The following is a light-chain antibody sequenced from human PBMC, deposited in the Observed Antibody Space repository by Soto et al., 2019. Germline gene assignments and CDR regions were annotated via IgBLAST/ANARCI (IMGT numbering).Light chain of an antibody. CDR3: QKYNSAPRT. CDR2: AAS. Sequence: DIQMTQSPSSLSASVGDRVTLTCRASQGIANYLVWYQHKPGKVPNLLIYAASTLQSGVPSRFSGGGSGTDFTLTISSLQPEDVATYYCQKYNSAPRTFGQGTKVDI. CDR1: QGIANY. J-gene: IGKJ1*01. V-gene: IGKV1-27*01.